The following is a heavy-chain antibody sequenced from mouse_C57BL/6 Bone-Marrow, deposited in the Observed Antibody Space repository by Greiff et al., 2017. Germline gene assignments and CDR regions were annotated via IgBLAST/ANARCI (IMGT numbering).Heavy chain of an antibody. CDR1: GYSFTNYL. CDR3: ARKVEEDGHYFDY. D-gene: IGHD1-1*01. CDR2: SNPGRGGT. Sequence: VQLQQSGAELVRPGTSVKVSCKASGYSFTNYLIEWVKQRPGKGLEWIGVSNPGRGGTNYNETFKGKAKLTADKSSSTAYMQLSSLTSEDSAVYFCARKVEEDGHYFDYWGQGTTLTVSS. V-gene: IGHV1-54*01. J-gene: IGHJ2*01.